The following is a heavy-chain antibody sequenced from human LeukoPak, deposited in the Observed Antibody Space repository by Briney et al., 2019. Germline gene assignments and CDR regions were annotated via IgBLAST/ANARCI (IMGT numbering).Heavy chain of an antibody. CDR3: ARNSCPSGSCYDNRGYFDY. CDR2: IYTSGST. Sequence: SETLSLTCTVSGGSISSGIYYWSWIRQPAGKGLVWIGRIYTSGSTNYNPSLKSRITISVDTSKNQFSLKLSSATAADTAVYYCARNSCPSGSCYDNRGYFDYWGQGTLVTVSS. V-gene: IGHV4-61*02. D-gene: IGHD2-15*01. CDR1: GGSISSGIYY. J-gene: IGHJ4*02.